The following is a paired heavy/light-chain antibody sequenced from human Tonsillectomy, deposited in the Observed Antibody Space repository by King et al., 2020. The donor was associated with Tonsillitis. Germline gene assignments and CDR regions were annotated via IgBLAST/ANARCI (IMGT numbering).Heavy chain of an antibody. CDR2: IYSSENT. J-gene: IGHJ4*02. CDR1: GDSVTSVSYY. D-gene: IGHD3-10*01. Sequence: QVQLQESGPGLVKPSQTLSLTCTVSGDSVTSVSYYWNWIRQPAGKGLEWIGHIYSSENTKYNPSLKGRVTMSVDTSRNQFSLKLNSVTAADTAVYYCARDWAITPSDSGYFDYWGQGILVTVSS. CDR3: ARDWAITPSDSGYFDY. V-gene: IGHV4-61*02.
Light chain of an antibody. CDR3: QQYNSYSWT. CDR2: KAS. Sequence: DIQMTQSPSTLSASVGDRVTITCRASQNINDWLAWYQQKPGKAPKLLIYKASNLESGVPSRFSGSGSGTEFTLTISSLQPDDFVTYYCQQYNSYSWTFGQGTKVEIK. CDR1: QNINDW. J-gene: IGKJ1*01. V-gene: IGKV1-5*03.